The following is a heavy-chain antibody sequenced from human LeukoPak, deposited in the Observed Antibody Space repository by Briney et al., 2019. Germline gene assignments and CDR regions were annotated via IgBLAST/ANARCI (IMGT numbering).Heavy chain of an antibody. CDR1: GYTFTGYY. CDR2: INPNSGGT. V-gene: IGHV1-2*02. D-gene: IGHD6-13*01. CDR3: ARIPIAADYFDY. J-gene: IGHJ4*02. Sequence: GASVKVSCKASGYTFTGYYMHWVRQAPGQGLEWMGWINPNSGGTNYAQKFQGRVTVTRDTSISTAYMELSRLRSDDTAVYYCARIPIAADYFDYWGQGTLVTASS.